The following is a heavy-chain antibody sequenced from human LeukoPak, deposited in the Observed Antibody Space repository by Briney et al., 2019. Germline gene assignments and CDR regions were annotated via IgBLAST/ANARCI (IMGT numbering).Heavy chain of an antibody. V-gene: IGHV4-59*01. J-gene: IGHJ3*02. CDR3: ARDTHDAFDI. Sequence: SETLSLTCTVSGGSISSYYWSWIRQPPGKGLEWIGYIYYSGSTNYNPSLKSRVTISVDTSKNQFSLKLSSVTAADTAVYYCARDTHDAFDIWDQGTMVTVSS. CDR2: IYYSGST. CDR1: GGSISSYY.